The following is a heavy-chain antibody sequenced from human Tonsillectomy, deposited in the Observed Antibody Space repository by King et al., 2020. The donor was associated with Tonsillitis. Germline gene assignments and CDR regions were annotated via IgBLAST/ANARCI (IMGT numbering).Heavy chain of an antibody. D-gene: IGHD5-18*01. J-gene: IGHJ6*02. CDR1: GFTFSSYS. V-gene: IGHV3-48*02. CDR2: ISSSSSTI. Sequence: VQLVESGGGLVQPGGSLRLSCAASGFTFSSYSMNWVRQAPGKGLEWVSYISSSSSTIYYADSVKGRFTISRDNAKNSLYLQMNSLRDEDTAVYYCAGTWLQLWLPQGAYYYYGMDVWGQGTTVTVSS. CDR3: AGTWLQLWLPQGAYYYYGMDV.